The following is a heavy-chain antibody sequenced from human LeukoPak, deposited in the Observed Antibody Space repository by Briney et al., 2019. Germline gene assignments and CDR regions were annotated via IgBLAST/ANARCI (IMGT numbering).Heavy chain of an antibody. J-gene: IGHJ6*02. CDR2: ISSYNGDT. CDR1: GYXLINYG. CDR3: ARKGEPKSSNLYYYYGMDV. D-gene: IGHD1-14*01. V-gene: IGHV1-18*01. Sequence: GASVKVSCKASGYXLINYGISWVRQAPGQGLEWMGRISSYNGDTKYAQKLQGRVTMTTDTSTSTAYMELRSLRSDDTAVYYCARKGEPKSSNLYYYYGMDVWGQGTTVTVSS.